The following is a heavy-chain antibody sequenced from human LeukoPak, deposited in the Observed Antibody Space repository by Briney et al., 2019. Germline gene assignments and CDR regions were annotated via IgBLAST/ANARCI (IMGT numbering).Heavy chain of an antibody. V-gene: IGHV3-30-3*01. Sequence: GGSLRLSCAASGFTFSSYDMHWVRQAPGKGLEWVAVISYDGSNKYYADSVKGRFTTSRDNSKNTLYLQMNSLRAEDTAVYYCARETGSAVGSTDFDYWGQGTLVTVSS. CDR3: ARETGSAVGSTDFDY. J-gene: IGHJ4*02. CDR2: ISYDGSNK. D-gene: IGHD4-17*01. CDR1: GFTFSSYD.